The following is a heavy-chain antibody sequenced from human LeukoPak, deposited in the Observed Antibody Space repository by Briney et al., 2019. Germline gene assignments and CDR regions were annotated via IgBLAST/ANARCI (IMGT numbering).Heavy chain of an antibody. J-gene: IGHJ4*02. D-gene: IGHD4-17*01. Sequence: SETLSLTCTVSGDSITSSAFYWGWIRQAPGKGLEWIGNIFHGGNTHYNPSLKSRVTISVDTSKNQFSLKLSSVTAADTAVYYCARLNCYGDYHEAYYFDYWGQGTLVTVSS. CDR1: GDSITSSAFY. CDR3: ARLNCYGDYHEAYYFDY. V-gene: IGHV4-39*01. CDR2: IFHGGNT.